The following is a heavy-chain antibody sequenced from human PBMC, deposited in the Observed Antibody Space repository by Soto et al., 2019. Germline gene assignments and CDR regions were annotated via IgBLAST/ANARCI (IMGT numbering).Heavy chain of an antibody. CDR2: IYYSGST. V-gene: IGHV4-59*01. D-gene: IGHD6-19*01. Sequence: QVQLQESGPGLVKPSETLSLTCTVSGGSISSYYWSWIRQPPGKGLEWIGYIYYSGSTNYNPSLNSRVTISVDTSKNQFSLKLSSVTAADTAVYYCARSSRSRYSSGWDYWYFDLWGRGTLVTVSS. CDR3: ARSSRSRYSSGWDYWYFDL. J-gene: IGHJ2*01. CDR1: GGSISSYY.